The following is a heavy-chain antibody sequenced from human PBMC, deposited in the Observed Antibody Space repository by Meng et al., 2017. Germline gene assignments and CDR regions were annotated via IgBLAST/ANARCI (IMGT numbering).Heavy chain of an antibody. CDR1: GFTVSSNY. CDR2: IYSGGST. J-gene: IGHJ6*02. CDR3: ARSLDALAVAGTSYYYYGMDV. Sequence: GGSLRLSCAASGFTVSSNYMSWVRQAPGKGLEWVSVIYSGGSTYYADSVKGRFTISRDNSKNTLYLQMNSLRAEDTAVYYCARSLDALAVAGTSYYYYGMDVWGQGTMVTVSS. V-gene: IGHV3-66*02. D-gene: IGHD6-19*01.